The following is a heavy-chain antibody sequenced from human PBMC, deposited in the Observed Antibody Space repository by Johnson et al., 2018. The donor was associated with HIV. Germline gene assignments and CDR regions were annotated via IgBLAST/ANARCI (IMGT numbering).Heavy chain of an antibody. CDR1: GFTFSSYG. J-gene: IGHJ3*02. V-gene: IGHV3-7*04. CDR3: ARGDYYDSSGDYIDAFDI. D-gene: IGHD3-22*01. Sequence: VQLVESGGGVVQPGGSLRLSCAASGFTFSSYGMHWVRQAPGKGLEWVANIKQDGSEKYYVDSVKGRFTMSRDNAKNSLYLQMNSLRAEDTAVYYCARGDYYDSSGDYIDAFDIWGQGTMVTVSS. CDR2: IKQDGSEK.